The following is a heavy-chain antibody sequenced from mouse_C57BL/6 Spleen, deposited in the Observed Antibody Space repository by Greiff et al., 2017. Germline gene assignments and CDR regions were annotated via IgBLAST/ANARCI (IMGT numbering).Heavy chain of an antibody. Sequence: VQLQQSGPVLVKPGASVKMSCKASGYTFTDYYMNWVKQSHGKSLEWIGVINPYNGGTSYNQKFKGKATLTVDKSSSTAYMELNSLTSEDSAVYYCARDSWGLDYWGQGTTLTVSS. V-gene: IGHV1-19*01. J-gene: IGHJ2*01. CDR1: GYTFTDYY. CDR2: INPYNGGT. D-gene: IGHD4-1*01. CDR3: ARDSWGLDY.